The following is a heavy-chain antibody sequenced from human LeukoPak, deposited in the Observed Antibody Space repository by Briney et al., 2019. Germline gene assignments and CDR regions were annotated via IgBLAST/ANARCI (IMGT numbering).Heavy chain of an antibody. J-gene: IGHJ4*02. CDR3: ARAPRKGDGYNARGGFDY. Sequence: GGSLRLSCAASGFTFSSYEMNWVRQAPGKGLEWVSYISSRGSTIYYADSVKGRFTISRDNAKNSLYLQMNSLRAEDTAVYYCARAPRKGDGYNARGGFDYWGQGTLVTVSS. D-gene: IGHD5-24*01. CDR1: GFTFSSYE. CDR2: ISSRGSTI. V-gene: IGHV3-48*03.